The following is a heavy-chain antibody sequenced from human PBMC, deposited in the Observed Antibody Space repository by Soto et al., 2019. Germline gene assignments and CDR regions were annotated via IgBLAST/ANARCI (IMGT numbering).Heavy chain of an antibody. CDR3: ARDLALIAAAGYNLDY. J-gene: IGHJ4*02. D-gene: IGHD6-13*01. V-gene: IGHV3-33*01. CDR2: IWYDGSNK. CDR1: GFTFSSYG. Sequence: GGSLRLSCAASGFTFSSYGMHWVRQAPGKGLEWVAVIWYDGSNKYYADSVKGRFTISRDNSKNTLYLQMNSLRAEDTAVYYCARDLALIAAAGYNLDYWGQGTLVTVSS.